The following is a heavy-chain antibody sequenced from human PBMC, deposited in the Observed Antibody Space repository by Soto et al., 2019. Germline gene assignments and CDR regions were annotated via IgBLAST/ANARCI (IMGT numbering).Heavy chain of an antibody. D-gene: IGHD3-10*01. V-gene: IGHV4-59*08. J-gene: IGHJ5*02. CDR2: IYYSGST. CDR1: GGSISSYY. CDR3: ARMVRGVTLPLNWFDP. Sequence: SETLSLTCTVSGGSISSYYWSWIRQPPGKGLEWIGYIYYSGSTNYNPSLKSRVTISVDTSKNQFSLKLSSVTAADTAVYYCARMVRGVTLPLNWFDPWGQGTLVTVS.